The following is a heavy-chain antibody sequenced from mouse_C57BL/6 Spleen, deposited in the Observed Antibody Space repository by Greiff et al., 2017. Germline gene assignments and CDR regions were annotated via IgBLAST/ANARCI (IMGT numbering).Heavy chain of an antibody. CDR1: GYTFTDYE. CDR2: IDPETGGT. V-gene: IGHV1-15*01. Sequence: VKLQESGAELVRPGASVTLSCKASGYTFTDYEMHWVKQTPLHGLEWIGAIDPETGGTAYNQKFKGKDILTADKSSSTAYMELRSLTSEDSAVYYCTRWAGGSTYPFDYWGQGTTLTVSS. CDR3: TRWAGGSTYPFDY. D-gene: IGHD1-1*01. J-gene: IGHJ2*01.